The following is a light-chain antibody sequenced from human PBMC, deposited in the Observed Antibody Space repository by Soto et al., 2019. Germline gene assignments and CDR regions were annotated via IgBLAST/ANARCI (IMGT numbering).Light chain of an antibody. J-gene: IGLJ2*01. Sequence: QSVLTQPPSVSGAPGQRVTISCTGSSYNIGAGYHVHWYQHLPGTAPNLLIYADTNRPSGVPDRFSGSKSGTSASLAITGHQAEDEADYYCQSFDSSLSGPVLFGGGTKLTVL. CDR3: QSFDSSLSGPVL. CDR2: ADT. V-gene: IGLV1-40*01. CDR1: SYNIGAGYH.